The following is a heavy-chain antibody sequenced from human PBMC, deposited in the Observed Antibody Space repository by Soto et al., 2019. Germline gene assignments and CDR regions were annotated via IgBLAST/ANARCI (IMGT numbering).Heavy chain of an antibody. Sequence: ASVKVSCKASGGTFSSYAISWVRQAPGQGLEWMGGINPNIGGTNYAQKFQGWVTMTRDTSTSTAYMELSRLRSDDTAVYYCARAHCSGGSCYPGDYYYMDVWGKGTTVTVS. D-gene: IGHD2-15*01. J-gene: IGHJ6*03. CDR1: GGTFSSYA. V-gene: IGHV1-2*04. CDR3: ARAHCSGGSCYPGDYYYMDV. CDR2: INPNIGGT.